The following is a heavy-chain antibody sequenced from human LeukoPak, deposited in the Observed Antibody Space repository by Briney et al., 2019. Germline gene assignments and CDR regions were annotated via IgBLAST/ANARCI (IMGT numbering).Heavy chain of an antibody. CDR3: ARGPKTSFDY. V-gene: IGHV3-7*04. Sequence: GGSLRLSCAASGFTFSSYWMSWVRQAPGKGLEWVANIKQDGSEKYYVDSVKGRFTISRDSAKNSLYLQLNGLRAEDTAIYYCARGPKTSFDYWGQGTLVTVSS. CDR1: GFTFSSYW. CDR2: IKQDGSEK. J-gene: IGHJ4*02.